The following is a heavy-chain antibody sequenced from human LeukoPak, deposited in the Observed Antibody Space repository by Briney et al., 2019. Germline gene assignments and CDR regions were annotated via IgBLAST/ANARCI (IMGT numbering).Heavy chain of an antibody. CDR2: INSDGSST. D-gene: IGHD4-11*01. V-gene: IGHV3-74*01. Sequence: GGSLRLSCAASGFTFSSYWMHWVRQAPGKGLVWVSRINSDGSSTSYADSVKGRFTISRDHAKNSLYLQMNSLRAEDTAVYYCARGTPTTRDFDYWGLGTLVTVSS. CDR1: GFTFSSYW. J-gene: IGHJ4*02. CDR3: ARGTPTTRDFDY.